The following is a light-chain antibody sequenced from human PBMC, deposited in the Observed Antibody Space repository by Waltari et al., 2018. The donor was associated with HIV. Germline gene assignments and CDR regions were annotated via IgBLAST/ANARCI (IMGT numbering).Light chain of an antibody. CDR1: QNVYNNY. CDR3: QQYGGSPIT. V-gene: IGKV3-20*01. Sequence: ENVLPQSPGTLSLSPGEGATLSCRASQNVYNNYVAWYQQKAGQAPRLLNYGTSTRATGIPDRFSGSGSGTDFTLNINRLEPEDFAVYYCQQYGGSPITFGQGARLEMK. J-gene: IGKJ5*01. CDR2: GTS.